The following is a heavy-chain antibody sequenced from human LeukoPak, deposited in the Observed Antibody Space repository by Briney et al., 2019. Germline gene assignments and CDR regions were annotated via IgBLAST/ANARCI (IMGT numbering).Heavy chain of an antibody. CDR2: IKQDGSEK. V-gene: IGHV3-7*01. D-gene: IGHD5-18*01. CDR3: ARDASGVQLWLR. J-gene: IGHJ4*02. CDR1: GFTFSSYA. Sequence: PGGSLRLSCAASGFTFSSYAMSWVRQAPGKGLEWVANIKQDGSEKYYVDSVKGRFTISRDNAKNSLYLQMNSLRAEDTAVYYCARDASGVQLWLRRGQGTLVTVSS.